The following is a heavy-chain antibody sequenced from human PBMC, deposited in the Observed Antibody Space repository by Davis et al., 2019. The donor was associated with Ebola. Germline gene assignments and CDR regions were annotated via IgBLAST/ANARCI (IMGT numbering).Heavy chain of an antibody. Sequence: GESLKISCAASGFTFSDYYMSWIRQAPGKGLEWVSYISSSGSTIYYADSVKGRFTISRDNAKNSLYLQMNSLRAEDTAVYYCANPDYGGSYFDYWGQGTLVTVSS. V-gene: IGHV3-11*01. CDR3: ANPDYGGSYFDY. CDR2: ISSSGSTI. CDR1: GFTFSDYY. D-gene: IGHD4-23*01. J-gene: IGHJ4*02.